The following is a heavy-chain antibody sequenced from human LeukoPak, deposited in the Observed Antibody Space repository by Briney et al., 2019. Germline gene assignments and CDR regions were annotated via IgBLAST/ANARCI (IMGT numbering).Heavy chain of an antibody. CDR2: ISSSSSYI. V-gene: IGHV3-21*01. CDR1: GFTFSSYS. Sequence: GGSLRLSCAASGFTFSSYSMNWVRQAPGKGLEWVSSISSSSSYINYADSVKGRFTISRDNAKNSLYLQMNSLRAEDTAVYFCAKRGVVIRVILVGFHKEAYYFDSWGQGALVTVSS. CDR3: AKRGVVIRVILVGFHKEAYYFDS. D-gene: IGHD3-22*01. J-gene: IGHJ4*02.